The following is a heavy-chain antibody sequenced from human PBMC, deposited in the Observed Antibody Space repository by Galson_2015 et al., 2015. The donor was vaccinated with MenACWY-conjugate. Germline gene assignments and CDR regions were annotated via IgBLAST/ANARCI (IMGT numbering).Heavy chain of an antibody. V-gene: IGHV3-48*03. Sequence: SLRLSCAASAFTFGSFEMNWVRQAPGKGLEWVSYISSSGTTIYYSDSVKGRFTISRDNAKNSLYLQMNSPRAEDTAVYYCARGVYDSSGYYFPWGQGTLVTVSS. CDR1: AFTFGSFE. CDR3: ARGVYDSSGYYFP. J-gene: IGHJ1*01. D-gene: IGHD3-22*01. CDR2: ISSSGTTI.